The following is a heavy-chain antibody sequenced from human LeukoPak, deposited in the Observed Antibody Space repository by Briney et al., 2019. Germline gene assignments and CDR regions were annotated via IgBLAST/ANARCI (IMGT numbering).Heavy chain of an antibody. Sequence: GGSLRLSRAASGFTFSSYAMSWVRRAPGKGLEWVSAISGSGGSTYYADSVKGRFTISRDNSKNTLYLQMNSLRAEDTAVYYCAKRLVPATDLFDYWGQGTLVTVSS. CDR1: GFTFSSYA. V-gene: IGHV3-23*01. CDR3: AKRLVPATDLFDY. CDR2: ISGSGGST. J-gene: IGHJ4*02. D-gene: IGHD2-2*01.